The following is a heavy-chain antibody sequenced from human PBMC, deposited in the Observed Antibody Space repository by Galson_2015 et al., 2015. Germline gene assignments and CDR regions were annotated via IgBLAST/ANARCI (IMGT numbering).Heavy chain of an antibody. CDR3: ARDSNTVRYYDFWSGAFDI. J-gene: IGHJ3*02. CDR1: GFTFSSYG. CDR2: IWYDGSNK. D-gene: IGHD3-3*01. Sequence: SLRLSCAASGFTFSSYGMHWVRQAPGKGLEWVAVIWYDGSNKYYADSVKGRFTISRDNSKSTLYLQMNSLRAEDTAVYYCARDSNTVRYYDFWSGAFDIWGQGTMVTVSS. V-gene: IGHV3-33*01.